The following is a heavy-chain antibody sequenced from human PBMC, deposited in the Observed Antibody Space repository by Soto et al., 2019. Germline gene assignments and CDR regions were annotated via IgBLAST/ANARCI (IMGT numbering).Heavy chain of an antibody. J-gene: IGHJ4*02. CDR2: INNDGSDT. CDR3: ARGHYGSGNYIFDY. V-gene: IGHV3-74*01. CDR1: GFPFNTYS. D-gene: IGHD3-10*01. Sequence: GGSLRLSCAASGFPFNTYSMNWVRQAPGKGLVWVSRINNDGSDTSHADSVKGRFTISRDNAKNTLYLEMDSLRVEDTAVYYCARGHYGSGNYIFDYWGQGALVTVSS.